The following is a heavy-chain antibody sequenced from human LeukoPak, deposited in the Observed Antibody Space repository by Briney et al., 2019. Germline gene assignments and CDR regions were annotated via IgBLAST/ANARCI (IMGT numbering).Heavy chain of an antibody. V-gene: IGHV3-48*03. D-gene: IGHD6-13*01. CDR3: ARAYSGSSWYWDV. CDR2: ISSSGSTI. Sequence: PGGSLRLSCAASGFTFSSYEMNWVRQAPGKGLEWVSYISSSGSTIYYADSVKGRFTISRDNAKNSLYLQMNSLRAEDTAVYYCARAYSGSSWYWDVWGKGTTVTISS. J-gene: IGHJ6*04. CDR1: GFTFSSYE.